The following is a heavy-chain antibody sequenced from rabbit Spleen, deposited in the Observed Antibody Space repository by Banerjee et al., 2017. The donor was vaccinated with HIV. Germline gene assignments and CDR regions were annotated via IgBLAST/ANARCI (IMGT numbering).Heavy chain of an antibody. D-gene: IGHD1-1*01. CDR2: IYTGNTKT. CDR1: GFSFNVNYD. CDR3: ARDTATSFSTYGMDL. J-gene: IGHJ6*01. Sequence: LVESGGGLVQPGASLTLTCTASGFSFNVNYDMCWVRQAPGKGLEWIGCIYTGNTKTYYASWAKGRFTISKASSTTVTLQMTSLTAADTATYFCARDTATSFSTYGMDLWGPGTLVTVS. V-gene: IGHV1S40*01.